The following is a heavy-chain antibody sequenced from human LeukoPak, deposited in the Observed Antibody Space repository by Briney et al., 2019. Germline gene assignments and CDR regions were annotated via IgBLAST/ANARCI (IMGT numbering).Heavy chain of an antibody. D-gene: IGHD2-2*03. CDR2: INHSGST. Sequence: SETLSLTCAVYGGSFSGYYWSWIRQPPGKGLEWIGEINHSGSTNYNPSLKSRVTISVDTSKNQFSLKLSSVTAAGTAVYYCARRGYCSSTSCYGYYYYGMDVWGQGTTVTVSS. V-gene: IGHV4-34*01. J-gene: IGHJ6*02. CDR1: GGSFSGYY. CDR3: ARRGYCSSTSCYGYYYYGMDV.